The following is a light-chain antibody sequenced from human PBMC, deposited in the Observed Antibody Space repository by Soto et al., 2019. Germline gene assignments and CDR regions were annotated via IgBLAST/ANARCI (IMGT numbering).Light chain of an antibody. J-gene: IGLJ3*02. CDR1: SSDIGAYNR. Sequence: QSVLTQPPSVSGSPGQSVAISCTGTSSDIGAYNRVSWYQRPPGTAPKLIIYEVANRPSGVPARFSGSKSGDTASLTISGLQAEDEADYYCSSFTTSTTGVFGGGTQLTVL. V-gene: IGLV2-18*02. CDR2: EVA. CDR3: SSFTTSTTGV.